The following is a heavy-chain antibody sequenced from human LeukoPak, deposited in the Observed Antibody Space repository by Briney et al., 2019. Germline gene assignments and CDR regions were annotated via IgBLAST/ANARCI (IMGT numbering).Heavy chain of an antibody. CDR2: INAGNGNT. Sequence: ASVKVSCKASGYTFTSYAMHWVRQAPGQRLEWMGWINAGNGNTKYSQEFQGRVTITRDTSASTAYMELSSLRSEGMAVYYCARTYGRDGYNYNYWGQGTLVTVSS. D-gene: IGHD5-24*01. CDR1: GYTFTSYA. J-gene: IGHJ4*02. V-gene: IGHV1-3*03. CDR3: ARTYGRDGYNYNY.